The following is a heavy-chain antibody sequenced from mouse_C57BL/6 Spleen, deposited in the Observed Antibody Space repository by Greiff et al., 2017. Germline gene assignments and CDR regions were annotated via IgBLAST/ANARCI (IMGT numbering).Heavy chain of an antibody. D-gene: IGHD2-4*01. CDR3: ARGGYDYEYYYAMGY. CDR1: GYTFTSYW. CDR2: IDPSDSYT. Sequence: QVQLQQPGAELVMPGASVKLSCKASGYTFTSYWMPWVKQRPGQGLEWIGEIDPSDSYTNYNQKFKGKSTLTVDKSSSTAYMQLSSLTSEDSAVYYCARGGYDYEYYYAMGYWGQGTSVTVSS. V-gene: IGHV1-69*01. J-gene: IGHJ4*01.